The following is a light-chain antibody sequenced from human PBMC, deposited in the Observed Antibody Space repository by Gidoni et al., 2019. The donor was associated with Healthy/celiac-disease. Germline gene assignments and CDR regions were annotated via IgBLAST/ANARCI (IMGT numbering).Light chain of an antibody. CDR1: QSISSW. J-gene: IGKJ4*01. Sequence: DLQMTKSPSTLSASVGDRVTITCRASQSISSWLAWYQQKPGKAPKLLIYDASSLESGVPSRFRGSGSGTEFTLTISSLQPDDFATYYCQQYNSYSPLTFGCXTKVEI. V-gene: IGKV1-5*01. CDR3: QQYNSYSPLT. CDR2: DAS.